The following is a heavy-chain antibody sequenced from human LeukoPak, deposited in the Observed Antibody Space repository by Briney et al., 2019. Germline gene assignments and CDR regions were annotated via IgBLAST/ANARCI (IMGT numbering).Heavy chain of an antibody. CDR2: IYSGGST. D-gene: IGHD5-18*01. J-gene: IGHJ3*02. Sequence: GGSLRLSCAASRFTFDDYGMSWVRQAPGKGLEWVSVIYSGGSTYYADSVKGRFTISRDNSKNTLYLQMNSLRAEDTAVYYCARAPGYSYGYGWAHAFDIWGQGTMVTVSS. V-gene: IGHV3-53*01. CDR1: RFTFDDYG. CDR3: ARAPGYSYGYGWAHAFDI.